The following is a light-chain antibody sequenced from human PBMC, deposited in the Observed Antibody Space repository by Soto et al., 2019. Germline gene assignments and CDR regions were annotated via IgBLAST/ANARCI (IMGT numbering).Light chain of an antibody. CDR2: GAS. CDR3: HQYNGWPRT. J-gene: IGKJ1*01. V-gene: IGKV3-15*01. CDR1: QSVGSN. Sequence: EVVLTQSPATLSVSPWAGATLSCRASQSVGSNLAWYQQKPGQTPRVLIYGASTRAIGIPARFSGSGFGTEFTLTISSLQSEDFAVYYCHQYNGWPRTFGQGTKVDIK.